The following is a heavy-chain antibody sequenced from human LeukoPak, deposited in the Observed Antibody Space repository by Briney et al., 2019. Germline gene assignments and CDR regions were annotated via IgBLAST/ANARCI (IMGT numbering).Heavy chain of an antibody. CDR1: GFTVSSNE. Sequence: GSLRLSCAASGFTVSSNEMSWVRQAPGKGLEWVSSISGGSTYYADSRKGRFTISRDNSKNTLHLQMNSLRAEDTAVYYCASGSSGMDYWGQGTLVTVSS. CDR2: ISGGST. D-gene: IGHD3-10*01. V-gene: IGHV3-38-3*01. J-gene: IGHJ4*02. CDR3: ASGSSGMDY.